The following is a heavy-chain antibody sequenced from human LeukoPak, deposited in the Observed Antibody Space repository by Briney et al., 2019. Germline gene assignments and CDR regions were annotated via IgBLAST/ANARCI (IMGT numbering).Heavy chain of an antibody. J-gene: IGHJ3*02. CDR2: IYYSGSA. Sequence: PSETLSLTCTVSGGSISNYYWSWARQPPGKGLEWMGYIYYSGSANYNPSLRSRVTMSVDTSKNQFSLKLNSVTPADTAVYYCARDGGCGSSTGCYPDAFHIWGQGTMVTVSS. V-gene: IGHV4-59*01. CDR1: GGSISNYY. D-gene: IGHD2-2*01. CDR3: ARDGGCGSSTGCYPDAFHI.